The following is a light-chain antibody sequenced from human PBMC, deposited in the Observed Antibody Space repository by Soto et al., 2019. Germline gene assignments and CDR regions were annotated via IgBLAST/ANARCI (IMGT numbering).Light chain of an antibody. Sequence: EIVLTQSTGTLSLSPGERATLSCRASQSVSSSYLAWYQQKPGQAPRLLIYGASSRATGIPDRFRGSGSGTDFTLTISRLEPEDFAVYYCQQDGSSPPVTFGGGTKVEIK. V-gene: IGKV3-20*01. CDR1: QSVSSSY. CDR3: QQDGSSPPVT. J-gene: IGKJ4*01. CDR2: GAS.